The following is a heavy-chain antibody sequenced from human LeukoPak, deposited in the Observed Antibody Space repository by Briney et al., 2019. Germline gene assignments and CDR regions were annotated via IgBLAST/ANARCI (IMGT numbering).Heavy chain of an antibody. Sequence: PGGSLRLSCAASGFTFSGYAMNWVRQAPGKGLEWVSYISSSSSTIYYADSVKGRFTISRDNAKNSLYLQMNSLRDGDTAVYYCARASFQRWLQLGGDWGQGALVTVSS. D-gene: IGHD5-24*01. CDR1: GFTFSGYA. CDR2: ISSSSSTI. CDR3: ARASFQRWLQLGGD. J-gene: IGHJ4*02. V-gene: IGHV3-48*02.